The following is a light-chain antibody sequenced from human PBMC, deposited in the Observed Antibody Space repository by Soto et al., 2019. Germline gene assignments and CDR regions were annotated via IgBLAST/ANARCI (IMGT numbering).Light chain of an antibody. CDR3: ASWDDSLNGPV. J-gene: IGLJ1*01. V-gene: IGLV1-44*01. Sequence: QSVVTQPPLASGTPGQRVTISCSGSSSNVGGNPVNWYQHVPTTAPKLLIYTNTQRPSGVPDRFSGSKSGTSASLAISGLQSEDEADYYCASWDDSLNGPVFGTGTKLTVL. CDR2: TNT. CDR1: SSNVGGNP.